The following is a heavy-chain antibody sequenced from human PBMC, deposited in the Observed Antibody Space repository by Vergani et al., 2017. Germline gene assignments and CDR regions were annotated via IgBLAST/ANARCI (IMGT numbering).Heavy chain of an antibody. V-gene: IGHV3-21*01. CDR1: GFTFSSYS. Sequence: EVQLVESGGGLVKPGGSLRLSCAASGFTFSSYSMNWVRQAPGKGLEWVSSISSSSSYIYYADSVKGRFTISRDNAKNSLYLQMNSLRAEDTAVYYCARDRDPPKPFWGGYYRGSGDYYYYYMDVWGKXP. D-gene: IGHD3-3*01. J-gene: IGHJ6*03. CDR3: ARDRDPPKPFWGGYYRGSGDYYYYYMDV. CDR2: ISSSSSYI.